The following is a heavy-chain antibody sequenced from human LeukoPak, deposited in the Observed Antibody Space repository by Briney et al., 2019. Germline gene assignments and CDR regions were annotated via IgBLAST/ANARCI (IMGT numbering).Heavy chain of an antibody. J-gene: IGHJ6*02. CDR3: AREWIQLWTYYYYGMDV. CDR1: GYTFTSYD. Sequence: ASVKVSCKASGYTFTSYDFNWVRQAPGQGLEWMGIINPSGGSTSYAQKFQGRVTMTRDTSTSTVYMELSSLRSEDTAVYYCAREWIQLWTYYYYGMDVWGQGTTVTVSS. V-gene: IGHV1-46*01. CDR2: INPSGGST. D-gene: IGHD5-18*01.